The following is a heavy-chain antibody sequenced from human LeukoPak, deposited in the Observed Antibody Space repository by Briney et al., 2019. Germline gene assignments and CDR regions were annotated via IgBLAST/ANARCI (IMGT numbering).Heavy chain of an antibody. V-gene: IGHV1-24*01. CDR3: ATAVGLAVAGSLDY. J-gene: IGHJ4*02. CDR2: FDPEDGET. Sequence: ASVKVSCKVSGYTLTELSMHWVRQTPGKGLEWMGGFDPEDGETIYAQKFQGRVTMTEDTSTDTAYMELSSLRSEDTAVYYCATAVGLAVAGSLDYWGQGTLVTVSS. D-gene: IGHD6-19*01. CDR1: GYTLTELS.